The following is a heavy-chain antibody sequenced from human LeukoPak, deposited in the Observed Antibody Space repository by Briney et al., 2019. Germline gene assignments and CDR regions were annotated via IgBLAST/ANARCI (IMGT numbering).Heavy chain of an antibody. J-gene: IGHJ4*02. CDR3: ARDVVRGASDY. Sequence: GASVKVSCKASGYTFTSYDINWVRQATGQGLEWMGWMNPNSGNTGYAQKFQGRVTITRNTSISTAYLELSSLRSEDTAVYYCARDVVRGASDYWGQGTLVTVSS. CDR1: GYTFTSYD. D-gene: IGHD3-10*01. CDR2: MNPNSGNT. V-gene: IGHV1-8*03.